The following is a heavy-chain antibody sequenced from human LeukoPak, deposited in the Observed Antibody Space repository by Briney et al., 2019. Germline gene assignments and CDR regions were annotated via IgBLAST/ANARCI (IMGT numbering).Heavy chain of an antibody. CDR2: LYSSGTT. J-gene: IGHJ5*02. Sequence: SETLSLTCSISDGFINGYYWTWIRQPAGKGLEWIGRLYSSGTTYYNPSLQSRVTMSLDTSKSQFSLNLSSVTAADTAVYYCARGVSAVTVDPWGQGTLVTVSS. CDR3: ARGVSAVTVDP. D-gene: IGHD4-17*01. CDR1: DGFINGYY. V-gene: IGHV4-4*07.